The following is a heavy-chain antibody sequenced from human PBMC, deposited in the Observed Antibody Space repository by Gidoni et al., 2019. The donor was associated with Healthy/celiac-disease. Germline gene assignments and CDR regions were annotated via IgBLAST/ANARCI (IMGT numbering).Heavy chain of an antibody. CDR2: ISWNSGSI. V-gene: IGHV3-9*01. J-gene: IGHJ6*02. Sequence: EVQLVESGGGLVQPGRSLRLSCAASGFTFDDYAMHWVRQAPGKGLEWVSGISWNSGSIGYADSVKGRFTISRDNAKNSLYLQMNSLRAEDTALYYCAKEIGVPAAIDYYYGMDVWGQGTTVTVSS. CDR1: GFTFDDYA. D-gene: IGHD2-2*02. CDR3: AKEIGVPAAIDYYYGMDV.